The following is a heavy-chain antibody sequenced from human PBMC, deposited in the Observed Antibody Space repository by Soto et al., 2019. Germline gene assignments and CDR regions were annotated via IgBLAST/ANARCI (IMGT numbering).Heavy chain of an antibody. J-gene: IGHJ6*03. CDR2: IHHGGTT. CDR1: SGSISSSNW. V-gene: IGHV4-4*02. Sequence: PAETLSLTCAVSSGSISSSNWWRWVRQPPGKGLEWIGEIHHGGTTNHNASLKSRVTISLDKSKNQLSLKLTSVTAADTAMYYCSTADSYYLGVWGKGTTVTVSS. CDR3: STADSYYLGV.